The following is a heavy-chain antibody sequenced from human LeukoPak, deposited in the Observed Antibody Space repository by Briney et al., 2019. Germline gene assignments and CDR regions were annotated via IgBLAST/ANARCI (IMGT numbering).Heavy chain of an antibody. CDR2: IYYSWST. CDR3: ARHLISYDSTEDYYYGMDV. J-gene: IGHJ6*02. CDR1: GGSISSYY. Sequence: SETLSLTCTVSGGSISSYYWSWTRQPPGKGLEWIGYIYYSWSTNYNPSLKSRVTISVDTSKNQFSLKLSSVTAADTAVYYCARHLISYDSTEDYYYGMDVWGQGTTVTVSS. D-gene: IGHD3-22*01. V-gene: IGHV4-59*08.